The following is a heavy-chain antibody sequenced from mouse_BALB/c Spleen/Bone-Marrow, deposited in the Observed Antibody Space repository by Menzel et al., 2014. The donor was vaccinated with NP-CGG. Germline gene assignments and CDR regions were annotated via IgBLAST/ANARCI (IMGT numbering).Heavy chain of an antibody. D-gene: IGHD4-1*01. J-gene: IGHJ4*01. CDR3: ARWEYYAMDY. CDR2: IDPANGNT. V-gene: IGHV14-3*02. CDR1: GFNIXDTY. Sequence: EVKLMESGAELVKPGASVKLSCTASGFNIXDTYMHWVKQRPEQGLEWIGRIDPANGNTKYDPKFQGKATITADTSSNTAYLQLSSPTSEDTAVYYCARWEYYAMDYWGQGTSVTVSS.